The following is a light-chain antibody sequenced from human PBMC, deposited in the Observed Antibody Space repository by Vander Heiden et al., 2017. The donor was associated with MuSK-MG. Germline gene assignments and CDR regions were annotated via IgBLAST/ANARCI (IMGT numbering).Light chain of an antibody. J-gene: IGLJ2*01. V-gene: IGLV1-47*01. Sequence: QPVMTQPPSVSGGPGQRVPISCSGSRLNIGSHVGYWDQHSPGPHTRLLILRSDQRPSGVRERFSDSKSGTSASLAISGLRSEDEADYYCAAWGDTLRGLVFGGGTQLTVL. CDR1: RLNIGSHV. CDR2: RSD. CDR3: AAWGDTLRGLV.